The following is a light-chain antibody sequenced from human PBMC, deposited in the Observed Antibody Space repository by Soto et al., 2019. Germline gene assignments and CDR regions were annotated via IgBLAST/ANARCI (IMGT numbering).Light chain of an antibody. CDR2: TAS. J-gene: IGKJ4*01. CDR1: QTLCVY. Sequence: SQMAPSPSSLSAPVGDTITITVRSSQTLCVYLNWYQQIPGKAPKLLIYTASTLQTGVPSRFSGSGSGTDFTLTIRSLQPEDFATYYCQQSFSTTQFSFGGGTPQLTFGGGTRWIS. V-gene: IGKV1-39*01. CDR3: QQSFSTTQFSFGGGTPQLT.